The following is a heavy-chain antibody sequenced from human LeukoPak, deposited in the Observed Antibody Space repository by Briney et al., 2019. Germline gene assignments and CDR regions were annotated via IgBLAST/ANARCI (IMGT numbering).Heavy chain of an antibody. D-gene: IGHD3-22*01. J-gene: IGHJ4*02. CDR2: ISDRGRRT. Sequence: PGGSLRLSCAVSGITLSNYGMSWVRQAPGKGLEWVAGISDRGRRTNYADSVKGRFTISTDHPKNTLYLQMTSMRAEDTAVYFCAKRGVVIRVILVGFHKEAYYFDSWGQGALVTVSS. V-gene: IGHV3-23*01. CDR1: GITLSNYG. CDR3: AKRGVVIRVILVGFHKEAYYFDS.